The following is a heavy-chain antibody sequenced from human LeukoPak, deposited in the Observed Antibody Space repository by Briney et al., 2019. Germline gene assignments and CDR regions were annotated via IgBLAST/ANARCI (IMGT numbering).Heavy chain of an antibody. CDR2: SSGNGGST. CDR3: SRDSNWNNGGFDY. Sequence: GGSLRLSCGASGFTFSNYAMSWVRQAPGKGLEWVSTSSGNGGSTYYGDSVKGRFTISKDNVKNTLHLQMSSLRAEDTAVYYCSRDSNWNNGGFDYWGQGTLVTVSA. V-gene: IGHV3-23*01. D-gene: IGHD1/OR15-1a*01. CDR1: GFTFSNYA. J-gene: IGHJ4*02.